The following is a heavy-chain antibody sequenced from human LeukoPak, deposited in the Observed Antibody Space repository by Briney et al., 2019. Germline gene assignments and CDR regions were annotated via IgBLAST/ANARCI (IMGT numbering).Heavy chain of an antibody. D-gene: IGHD1-26*01. CDR3: APLGVGATDY. CDR2: INHSGST. V-gene: IGHV4-34*01. CDR1: GGSFGGYY. Sequence: SETLSLTCAVYGGSFGGYYWSWIRQPPGKGLEWIGEINHSGSTNYNPSLKSRVTISVDTSKNQFSLKLSSVTAADTAVYYCAPLGVGATDYWGQGTLVTVSS. J-gene: IGHJ4*02.